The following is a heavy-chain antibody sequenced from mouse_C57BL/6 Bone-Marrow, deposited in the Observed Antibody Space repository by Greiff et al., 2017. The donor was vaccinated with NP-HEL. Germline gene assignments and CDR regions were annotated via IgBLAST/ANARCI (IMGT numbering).Heavy chain of an antibody. CDR2: INPYNGGT. CDR1: GYTFTDYY. J-gene: IGHJ2*01. D-gene: IGHD2-10*01. V-gene: IGHV1-19*01. CDR3: AREGPTGGFDY. Sequence: EVQLQQSGPVLVKPGASVKMSCKASGYTFTDYYMNWVKQSHGKSLEWIGVINPYNGGTSYNQKFKGKATLTVDKSSSTAYMELNSLTSEDSAVYYCAREGPTGGFDYWGQGTTLTVSS.